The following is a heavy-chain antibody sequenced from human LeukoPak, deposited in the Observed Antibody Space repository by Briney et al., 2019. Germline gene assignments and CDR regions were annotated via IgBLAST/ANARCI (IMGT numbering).Heavy chain of an antibody. CDR3: ARGPHTGVNYYDSSGYYY. Sequence: PSETLSLTCAVYGGSFSGYYWSWIRQPPGKGLEWIGEINHSGSTNYNPSLKSRVTISVDTSKNQFSLELSSVTAADTAVYYCARGPHTGVNYYDSSGYYYWGQGTLVTVSS. V-gene: IGHV4-34*01. J-gene: IGHJ4*02. CDR2: INHSGST. CDR1: GGSFSGYY. D-gene: IGHD3-22*01.